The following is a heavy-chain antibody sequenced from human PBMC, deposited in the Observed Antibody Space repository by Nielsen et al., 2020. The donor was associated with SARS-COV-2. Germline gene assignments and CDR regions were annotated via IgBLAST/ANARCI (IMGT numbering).Heavy chain of an antibody. CDR3: ARFVDTAMVKDAFDI. CDR1: GGSISSYY. V-gene: IGHV4-59*12. CDR2: IYYSGST. D-gene: IGHD5-18*01. Sequence: SETLSLTCTVSGGSISSYYWSWIRQPPGKGLEWIGYIYYSGSTNYNPSLKSRVTISVDTSKNQFSLKLSSVTAADTAVYYCARFVDTAMVKDAFDIWGQGTMVTVSS. J-gene: IGHJ3*02.